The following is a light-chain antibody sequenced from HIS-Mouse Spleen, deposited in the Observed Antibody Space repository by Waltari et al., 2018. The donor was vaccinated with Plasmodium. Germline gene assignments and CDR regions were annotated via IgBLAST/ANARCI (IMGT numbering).Light chain of an antibody. J-gene: IGLJ2*01. CDR2: RDS. V-gene: IGLV3-9*01. CDR3: QVWDSSTVV. Sequence: SYELTQPLSVSVALGQTARITCGGNNLGSKNVNWYQQKPGQAPVLVISRDSNRPSGMPERFSGSNSGNTATLTISRAQAGDEADYYCQVWDSSTVVFGGGTKLTVL. CDR1: NLGSKN.